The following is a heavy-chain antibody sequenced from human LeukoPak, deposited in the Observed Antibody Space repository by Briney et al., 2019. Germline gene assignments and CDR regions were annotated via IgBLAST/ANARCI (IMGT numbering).Heavy chain of an antibody. CDR1: GGSISSSSYY. CDR2: IYYSGST. Sequence: SETLSLTCTVSGGSISSSSYYWGWIRQPPGKGLEWIGSIYYSGSTYYNPSLKSRVTISVDTSKNQFSPKLSSVTAADTAVYYCARFPGSAEYRHYCYMDVWGKGTTVTVSS. V-gene: IGHV4-39*07. D-gene: IGHD2-15*01. CDR3: ARFPGSAEYRHYCYMDV. J-gene: IGHJ6*03.